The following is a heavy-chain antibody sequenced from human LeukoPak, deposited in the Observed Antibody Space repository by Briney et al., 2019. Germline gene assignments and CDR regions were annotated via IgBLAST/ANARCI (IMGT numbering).Heavy chain of an antibody. Sequence: ASVKVSCKASGYTFTGYYMHWVRQAPGQGLEWMGGIIPIFGTANYAQKFQGRVTITADESTSTAYMELSSLRSEDTAVYYCARVRGTRWLQPWIDYWGQGTLVTVSS. CDR3: ARVRGTRWLQPWIDY. V-gene: IGHV1-69*13. CDR1: GYTFTGYY. CDR2: IIPIFGTA. D-gene: IGHD5-24*01. J-gene: IGHJ4*02.